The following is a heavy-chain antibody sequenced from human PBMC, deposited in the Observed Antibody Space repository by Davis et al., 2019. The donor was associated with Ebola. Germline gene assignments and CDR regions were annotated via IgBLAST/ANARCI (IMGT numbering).Heavy chain of an antibody. CDR3: VSFTNDQWLVRNY. CDR1: GFTFSGSW. Sequence: PGGSLRLSCTISGFTFSGSWMSWIRQAPGKGLDWVAHIKKDGSEIYYVDSVKGRFTISRDNAKGSLFLQMNSLRVDDTAVYYCVSFTNDQWLVRNYWGQGTLVTVSS. J-gene: IGHJ4*02. CDR2: IKKDGSEI. V-gene: IGHV3-7*03. D-gene: IGHD6-19*01.